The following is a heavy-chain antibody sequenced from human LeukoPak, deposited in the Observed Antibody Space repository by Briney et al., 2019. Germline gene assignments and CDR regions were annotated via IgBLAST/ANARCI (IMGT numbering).Heavy chain of an antibody. CDR1: GITLSNYG. J-gene: IGHJ4*02. V-gene: IGHV3-23*01. CDR3: ARRGVVIRVILVGFHKEAYYFDS. Sequence: PGGSLRLSCAVSGITLSNYGMSWVRQAPGKGLKWVAGISGSGGRTNYADSVKGRFTISRDNPKNTLYLQMNSLRAEDTAVYFCARRGVVIRVILVGFHKEAYYFDSWGPGALVTVSS. D-gene: IGHD3-22*01. CDR2: ISGSGGRT.